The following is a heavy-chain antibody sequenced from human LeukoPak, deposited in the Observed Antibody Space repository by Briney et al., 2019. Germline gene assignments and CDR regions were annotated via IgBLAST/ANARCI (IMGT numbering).Heavy chain of an antibody. CDR2: IYYSGST. V-gene: IGHV4-59*01. CDR1: GGSTSSYY. CDR3: ARSGGSWPYGMDV. Sequence: SETLSLTCTVSGGSTSSYYWSWIRQPPGKGLEWIGYIYYSGSTNYNPSLKSRVTISVDTSKSQFSLKLSSVTAADTAVYYCARSGGSWPYGMDVWGQGTTVTVSS. J-gene: IGHJ6*02. D-gene: IGHD6-13*01.